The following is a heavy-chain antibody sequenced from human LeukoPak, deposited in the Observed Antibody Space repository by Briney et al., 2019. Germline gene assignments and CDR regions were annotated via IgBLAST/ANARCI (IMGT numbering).Heavy chain of an antibody. CDR2: ISGSGGST. V-gene: IGHV3-23*01. CDR3: ANAPRHIQLWELPFDY. CDR1: GFPFSSYA. J-gene: IGHJ4*02. D-gene: IGHD5-18*01. Sequence: GGSLSLSCAASGFPFSSYAMSWVRQAPGKGLEWVSAISGSGGSTYYADSVKGRFTISRDNSKNTLYLQMNSLRAEDTAVYYCANAPRHIQLWELPFDYWGQGTLVTVSS.